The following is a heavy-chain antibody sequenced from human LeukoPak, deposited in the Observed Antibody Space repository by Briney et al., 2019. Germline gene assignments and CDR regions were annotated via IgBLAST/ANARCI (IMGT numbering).Heavy chain of an antibody. Sequence: GGSLRLSCAASGFTFSSYWMSWVRQAPGKGLEWVANIKQDGSEKYYVDSVKGRFTISRDNAKNSLYLQMNSLRAEDTAVYYGATASHTHPADFYYWGQGTMVTVSS. V-gene: IGHV3-7*01. CDR2: IKQDGSEK. J-gene: IGHJ4*02. CDR1: GFTFSSYW. D-gene: IGHD2-2*01. CDR3: ATASHTHPADFYY.